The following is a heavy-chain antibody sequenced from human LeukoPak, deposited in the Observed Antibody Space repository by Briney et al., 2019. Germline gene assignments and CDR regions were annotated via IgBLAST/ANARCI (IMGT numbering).Heavy chain of an antibody. CDR1: GFTVSSNY. CDR2: IYSGGST. J-gene: IGHJ5*02. CDR3: ARADILTGYPDWFDP. Sequence: GGSLRLSCAASGFTVSSNYMSWVRQAPGKGLEWVSVIYSGGSTYYADSVKGRFTISRDNSKNTLYLQMNSLRAEDTAVYYCARADILTGYPDWFDPWGQGTLVTVSS. D-gene: IGHD3-9*01. V-gene: IGHV3-53*01.